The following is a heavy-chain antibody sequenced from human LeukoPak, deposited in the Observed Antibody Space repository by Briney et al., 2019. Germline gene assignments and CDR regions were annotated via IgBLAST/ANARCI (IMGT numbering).Heavy chain of an antibody. CDR1: EFSFSSYS. Sequence: GGSLRLSCAASEFSFSSYSMNWVRQAPGKGLEWVSSISSSSSYIYYADSVKGRFTISRDNAKNSLYLQMNSLRAEDTAVYYCARVHPSGIHAFDIWGQGTMVTVSS. D-gene: IGHD3-10*01. CDR3: ARVHPSGIHAFDI. V-gene: IGHV3-21*01. CDR2: ISSSSSYI. J-gene: IGHJ3*02.